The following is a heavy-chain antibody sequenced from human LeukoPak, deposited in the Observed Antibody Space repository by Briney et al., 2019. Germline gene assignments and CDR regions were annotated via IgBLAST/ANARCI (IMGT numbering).Heavy chain of an antibody. Sequence: GGSLRLSCAASGFTFSNFGMHWVRQAPGKGLEWVAVISYDGSNTYYADSVKGRATISRDNSKNTLFLQMNSLRPGDTAVYYCAKALAQWLVTSALDYWGQGTLVTVSS. CDR1: GFTFSNFG. CDR2: ISYDGSNT. CDR3: AKALAQWLVTSALDY. J-gene: IGHJ4*02. V-gene: IGHV3-30*18. D-gene: IGHD6-19*01.